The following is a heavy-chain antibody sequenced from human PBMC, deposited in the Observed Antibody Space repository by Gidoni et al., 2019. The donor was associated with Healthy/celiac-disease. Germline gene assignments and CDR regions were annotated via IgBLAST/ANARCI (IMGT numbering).Heavy chain of an antibody. CDR2: ISYDGSNK. Sequence: QVQLVESGGGVVQPGRSLRLSCAASGFTFSSYGMHWVRQAPGKGLEWVAVISYDGSNKDYADSVKGRFTISRDNSKNTLYLQMNSLRAEDTAVYYCAKAAGMASGYSSFDYWGQGTLVTVSS. V-gene: IGHV3-30*18. D-gene: IGHD5-12*01. CDR1: GFTFSSYG. CDR3: AKAAGMASGYSSFDY. J-gene: IGHJ4*02.